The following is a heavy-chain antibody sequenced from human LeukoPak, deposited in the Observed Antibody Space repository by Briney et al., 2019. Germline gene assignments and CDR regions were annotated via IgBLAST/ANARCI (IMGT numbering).Heavy chain of an antibody. J-gene: IGHJ3*02. V-gene: IGHV4-59*01. CDR2: IYYSGST. Sequence: GSLRLSCAASGFTFSNYYMSWIRQPPGKGLEWIGYIYYSGSTYYNPSLKSRVTISVDTSRNQFSLKLNSVTAADTAVYYCARVIRAFDIWGQGTMVTVSS. CDR3: ARVIRAFDI. CDR1: GFTFSNYY. D-gene: IGHD2/OR15-2a*01.